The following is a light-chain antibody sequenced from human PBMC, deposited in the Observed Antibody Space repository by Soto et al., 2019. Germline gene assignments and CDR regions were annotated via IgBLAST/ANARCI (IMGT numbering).Light chain of an antibody. CDR2: GAS. CDR1: QSVSSSY. J-gene: IGKJ2*01. V-gene: IGKV3D-20*02. Sequence: EIVLTQSPGTLSLSPGERATLSCRASQSVSSSYLAWYQQKPGQAPRLLIYGASSRATGIPDRFSGSGSGTDFTLTISRLEPEDFAVYYCQQRSNWPKTFGQGTKLEIK. CDR3: QQRSNWPKT.